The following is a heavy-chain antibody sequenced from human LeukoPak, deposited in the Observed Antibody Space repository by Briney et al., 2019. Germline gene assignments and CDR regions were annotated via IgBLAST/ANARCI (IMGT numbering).Heavy chain of an antibody. CDR1: GGSISSYY. CDR2: IYYSEST. J-gene: IGHJ4*02. V-gene: IGHV4-59*08. Sequence: SETLSLTCTVSGGSISSYYWSWIRQPPGKGLEWIGYIYYSESTNYNPSLKSRVTISVDTSKNQFSLKLSSVTAADTAVYYCARGGLLWFGDLWDYFDCWGQGTLVTVSS. CDR3: ARGGLLWFGDLWDYFDC. D-gene: IGHD3-10*01.